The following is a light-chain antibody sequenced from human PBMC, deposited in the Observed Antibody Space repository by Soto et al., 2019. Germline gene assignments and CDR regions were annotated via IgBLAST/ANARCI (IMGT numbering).Light chain of an antibody. V-gene: IGKV1-39*01. CDR1: QSINTY. CDR2: AAS. CDR3: QQSYNSPRT. Sequence: DIQMTQSPSSLSASIGDRVTVTCRTSQSINTYLNWYQQKLGEAPKLLIYAASRLQSGVPSRFSGSGSGTDFTLTINSLQPEDFATYYCQQSYNSPRTFGQGTKVDIK. J-gene: IGKJ1*01.